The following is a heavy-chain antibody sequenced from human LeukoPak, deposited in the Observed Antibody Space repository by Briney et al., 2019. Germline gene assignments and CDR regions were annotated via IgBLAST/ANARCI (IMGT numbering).Heavy chain of an antibody. Sequence: ASVKVSCRASAYTFGNYGISWVRQAPGQGLEWMGCISDYNGNTIYAQQFQGRVTMTTDTSTSTAYMELRSLRSDDTAVYYCARGGVYPQLLDFWGQGTLVTVSS. J-gene: IGHJ4*02. CDR1: AYTFGNYG. D-gene: IGHD5-24*01. CDR2: ISDYNGNT. CDR3: ARGGVYPQLLDF. V-gene: IGHV1-18*01.